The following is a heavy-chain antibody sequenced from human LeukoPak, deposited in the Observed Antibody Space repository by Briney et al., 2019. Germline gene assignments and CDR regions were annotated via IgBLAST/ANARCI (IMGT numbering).Heavy chain of an antibody. Sequence: QTGGSLRLSCAASGFTFSSYAMSWARQAPGKGPEWVSGISGSGGSTDYADSVKGRFTISRDNSKNTLDLQMNSLRAEDTAVYYCAKDNHHGSTYYFDYWGQGTLVTVSS. D-gene: IGHD2-15*01. CDR1: GFTFSSYA. V-gene: IGHV3-23*01. CDR3: AKDNHHGSTYYFDY. CDR2: ISGSGGST. J-gene: IGHJ4*02.